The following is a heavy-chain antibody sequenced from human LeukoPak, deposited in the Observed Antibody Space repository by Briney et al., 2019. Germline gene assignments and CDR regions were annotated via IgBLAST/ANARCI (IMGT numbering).Heavy chain of an antibody. CDR2: IYTSGST. CDR3: ASSDSSGYLTTSGSNFDY. J-gene: IGHJ4*02. CDR1: GGSISSYY. V-gene: IGHV4-4*07. Sequence: SETLSLTRTVSGGSISSYYWSWIRQPAGKGLEWIGRIYTSGSTNYNPSLKSRVTMSVDTSKNQFSLKLSSVTAADTAVYYCASSDSSGYLTTSGSNFDYWGQGTLVTVSS. D-gene: IGHD3-22*01.